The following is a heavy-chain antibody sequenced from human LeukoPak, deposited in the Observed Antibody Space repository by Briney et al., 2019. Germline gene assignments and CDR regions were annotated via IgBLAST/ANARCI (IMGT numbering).Heavy chain of an antibody. D-gene: IGHD2-15*01. Sequence: GGSLRLSCAASGFTFSSYSINWVRGAPGKGLEWVSSISGSSSYIYYADSVRGRFTISRDNAKKSLYLQMNSLRAEDTAVYYCARDLYIEIISAFDIWGQGTMVTVSS. CDR1: GFTFSSYS. CDR2: ISGSSSYI. J-gene: IGHJ3*02. CDR3: ARDLYIEIISAFDI. V-gene: IGHV3-21*01.